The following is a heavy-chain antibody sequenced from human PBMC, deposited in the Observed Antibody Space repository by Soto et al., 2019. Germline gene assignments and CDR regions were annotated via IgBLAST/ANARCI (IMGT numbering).Heavy chain of an antibody. J-gene: IGHJ4*02. CDR2: IWFDGSNK. CDR3: GRGAYSISHWVIYY. Sequence: GESLRLSCSASGFTFSNYGMHWVRQGPGKGLDWVAVIWFDGSNKYYADSVKGRFTISRDNSENMLYLQINSLRAEDTALYYWGRGAYSISHWVIYYCGPGSPVTVSA. V-gene: IGHV3-33*01. D-gene: IGHD6-13*01. CDR1: GFTFSNYG.